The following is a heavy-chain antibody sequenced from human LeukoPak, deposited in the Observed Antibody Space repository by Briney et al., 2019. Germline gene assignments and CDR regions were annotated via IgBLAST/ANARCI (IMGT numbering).Heavy chain of an antibody. D-gene: IGHD3-9*01. CDR2: IYPGDSDT. J-gene: IGHJ6*02. CDR1: GYSFTSYW. CDR3: ASRSRLRYFDYGMDV. Sequence: GESLKISCKGSGYSFTSYWIGWVRQMPGKGLEWMGIIYPGDSDTSYSPSFQGQVTISADKSISTAYLQWSSLKASDTAMYYCASRSRLRYFDYGMDVWGQGTTVTVSS. V-gene: IGHV5-51*01.